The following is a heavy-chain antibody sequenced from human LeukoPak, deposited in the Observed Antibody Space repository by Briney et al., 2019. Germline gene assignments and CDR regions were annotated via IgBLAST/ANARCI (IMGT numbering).Heavy chain of an antibody. Sequence: GRSLRLSCAASGFTFSSYGMHWVRQAPGKGLEWVAVIWYDGSNKYYADSVRGRFTISRDNSKDTLYLQMNSLRAEDTAVYYCAKAQLLWFGESWFDPWGQGTLVTVSS. CDR2: IWYDGSNK. CDR1: GFTFSSYG. J-gene: IGHJ5*02. V-gene: IGHV3-33*06. CDR3: AKAQLLWFGESWFDP. D-gene: IGHD3-10*01.